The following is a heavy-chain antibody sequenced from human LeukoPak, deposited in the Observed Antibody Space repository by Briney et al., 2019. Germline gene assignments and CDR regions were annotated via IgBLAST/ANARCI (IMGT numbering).Heavy chain of an antibody. V-gene: IGHV4-4*07. CDR1: GGSISDYY. J-gene: IGHJ4*02. CDR3: ARDAYYYDTGGYYMLDY. D-gene: IGHD3-22*01. CDR2: IYTSGST. Sequence: SETLSLTCSVSGGSISDYYWAWIRQPAGKGLEWIGRIYTSGSTYYNPSLKSRVTMSLDTSKNEFSLNLSSVTAADTAVYYCARDAYYYDTGGYYMLDYWGKGTLITVSS.